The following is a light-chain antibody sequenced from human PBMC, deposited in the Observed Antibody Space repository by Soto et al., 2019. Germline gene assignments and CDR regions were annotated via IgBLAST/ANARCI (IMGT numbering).Light chain of an antibody. CDR2: YAS. V-gene: IGKV3-15*01. CDR1: ESVHRN. CDR3: QHYSTWPPT. J-gene: IGKJ3*01. Sequence: EMVMTQSPATLSVSPGERVTLSCRASESVHRNLAWYQQKPGQGHSLLIYYASTRATGVPDRFTGSGSGPEFTLSISSLQSEDFGVYHCQHYSTWPPTFGPGTKVEIK.